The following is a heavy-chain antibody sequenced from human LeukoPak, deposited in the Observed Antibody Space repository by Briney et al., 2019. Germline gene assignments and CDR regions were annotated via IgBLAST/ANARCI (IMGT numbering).Heavy chain of an antibody. CDR2: FSPNSGGT. D-gene: IGHD2-2*01. CDR1: GYTFSDYY. CDR3: ARQLETTSWFDY. Sequence: GASVKVSCKASGYTFSDYYLHWVRLAPGQGLEWMGRFSPNSGGTDYAQKFQGKVTMTRDASISTVYMDLNRLRSDDTAIYYCARQLETTSWFDYWGQGTLVIVSS. V-gene: IGHV1-2*06. J-gene: IGHJ4*02.